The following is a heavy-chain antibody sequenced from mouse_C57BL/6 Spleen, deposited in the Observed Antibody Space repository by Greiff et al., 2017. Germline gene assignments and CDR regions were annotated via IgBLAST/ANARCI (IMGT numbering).Heavy chain of an antibody. D-gene: IGHD1-1*01. CDR2: ISSGSSTI. Sequence: EVQRVESGGGLVKPGGSLKLSCAASGFTFSDYGMHWVRQAPEKGLEWVAYISSGSSTIYYADTVKGRFTISRDNAKNTLCLQMTSLRSEDTAVYYCAKGHYGSSFDYWGQGTTRTVSS. J-gene: IGHJ2*01. CDR1: GFTFSDYG. V-gene: IGHV5-17*01. CDR3: AKGHYGSSFDY.